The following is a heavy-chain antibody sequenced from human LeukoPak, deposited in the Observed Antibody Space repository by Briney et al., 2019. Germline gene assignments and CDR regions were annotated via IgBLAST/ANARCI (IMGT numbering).Heavy chain of an antibody. J-gene: IGHJ3*02. Sequence: GRSLRLSCAASGFTFSSFGMHWVRQAPGKGLEWVAVISYDGSLKHYLDSVKGRFTISRDNSKNMLYLQMDSLRVEDTAVYHCAKKYSYGSGAGDALDIWGHGTLVTVSS. CDR2: ISYDGSLK. V-gene: IGHV3-30*18. D-gene: IGHD3-10*01. CDR3: AKKYSYGSGAGDALDI. CDR1: GFTFSSFG.